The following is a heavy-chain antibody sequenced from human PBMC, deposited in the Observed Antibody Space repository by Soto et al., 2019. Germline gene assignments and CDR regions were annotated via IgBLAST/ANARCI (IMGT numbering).Heavy chain of an antibody. J-gene: IGHJ4*02. D-gene: IGHD6-13*01. CDR3: VSWVSAHFDS. CDR2: ISSSGENT. Sequence: GSLRLSWGAAGVTCGGYARSWVRQAPGKGLEWVSTISSSGENTHYADSVEGRFIISSDNASNTVDLQMNSLRVEDTAVYYCVSWVSAHFDSRGQGTLVTVSS. CDR1: GVTCGGYA. V-gene: IGHV3-23*01.